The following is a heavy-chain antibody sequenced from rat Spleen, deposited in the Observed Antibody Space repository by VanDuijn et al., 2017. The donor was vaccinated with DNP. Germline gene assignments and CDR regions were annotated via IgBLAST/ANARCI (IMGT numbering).Heavy chain of an antibody. V-gene: IGHV2-8*01. Sequence: QVQLTESGPGLVQPSETLSLTCTVSGFSLTGSSVFWVRQPSGKGLEWMGRMRYSGDTSYNSALKSRLSISRDTSKNQVFLKMNSLQTDDTGTYYCTTRLGAQGDYWGQGVMVTVSS. CDR2: MRYSGDT. CDR3: TTRLGAQGDY. CDR1: GFSLTGSS. J-gene: IGHJ2*01. D-gene: IGHD5-1*01.